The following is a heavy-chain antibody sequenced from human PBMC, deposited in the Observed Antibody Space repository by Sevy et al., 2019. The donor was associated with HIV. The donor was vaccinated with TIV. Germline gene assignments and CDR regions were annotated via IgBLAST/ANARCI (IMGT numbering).Heavy chain of an antibody. CDR3: AKGPLAAAVVVVSGCFDY. CDR1: GFTFSNYA. D-gene: IGHD3-22*01. CDR2: ISGSGGST. V-gene: IGHV3-23*01. Sequence: GGSLRLSCAASGFTFSNYAMSWVRQAPGKGLEWVSAISGSGGSTYYADSVKGRFTISRDNSKNTLYLQMNSLRAEDTAVYYCAKGPLAAAVVVVSGCFDYWGQGTLVTVSS. J-gene: IGHJ4*02.